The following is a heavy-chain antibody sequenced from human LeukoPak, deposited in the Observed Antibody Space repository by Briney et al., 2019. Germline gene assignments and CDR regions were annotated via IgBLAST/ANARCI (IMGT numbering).Heavy chain of an antibody. CDR1: GGCISSYY. V-gene: IGHV4-4*07. CDR3: ARDPAAAGIDAFDI. J-gene: IGHJ3*02. CDR2: IYTIGVT. D-gene: IGHD6-13*01. Sequence: SETLSLTCTVSGGCISSYYWSWIRQPAGGGLEWIGRIYTIGVTNYNPSLKSRVTMSLDTSKNQLSLTLTSVTAADTAVYYCARDPAAAGIDAFDIWGQGTMVTVSS.